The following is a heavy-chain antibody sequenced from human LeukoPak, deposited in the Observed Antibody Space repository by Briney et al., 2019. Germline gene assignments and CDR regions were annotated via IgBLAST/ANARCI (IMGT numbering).Heavy chain of an antibody. CDR3: AKGGCGGDCYYTFDY. J-gene: IGHJ4*02. D-gene: IGHD2-21*02. Sequence: GGSLRLSCAASGFTFSSYGMHWVRQAPGKGLEWVAVIWYDGSNKYYADSVKGRFTISRDNSKNTLYLQMNSLRAEDTAVYYCAKGGCGGDCYYTFDYWGQGTLVTVSS. CDR2: IWYDGSNK. CDR1: GFTFSSYG. V-gene: IGHV3-33*06.